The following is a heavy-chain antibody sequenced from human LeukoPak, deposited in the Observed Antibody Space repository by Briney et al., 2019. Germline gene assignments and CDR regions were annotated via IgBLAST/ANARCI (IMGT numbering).Heavy chain of an antibody. CDR3: ARHAMAAAGIDYFDY. J-gene: IGHJ4*02. CDR1: GGSISSSSYY. Sequence: SETLSLTCTVSGGSISSSSYYWGWIRQPPGKGLEWIGGIYYSGSTYYNPSLKSRVTISVDTSKNQFSLKLSSVTAADTAVYYCARHAMAAAGIDYFDYWGQGTLVTVSS. D-gene: IGHD6-13*01. V-gene: IGHV4-39*01. CDR2: IYYSGST.